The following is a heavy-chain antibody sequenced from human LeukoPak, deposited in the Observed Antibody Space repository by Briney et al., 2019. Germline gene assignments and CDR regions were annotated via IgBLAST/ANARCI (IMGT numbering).Heavy chain of an antibody. J-gene: IGHJ6*03. Sequence: SQTLSLTCAICGDIVSSNSAPWTWIRRSPSRGLECLGRTYYRSKWYNDYEVSGQSRRTINPDTSKTQFSLQLKSVTPEDTAVYYCARGRVTTIANHYYYYIDVWGKGTPVTASS. CDR3: ARGRVTTIANHYYYYIDV. CDR1: GDIVSSNSAP. CDR2: TYYRSKWYN. V-gene: IGHV6-1*01. D-gene: IGHD4-17*01.